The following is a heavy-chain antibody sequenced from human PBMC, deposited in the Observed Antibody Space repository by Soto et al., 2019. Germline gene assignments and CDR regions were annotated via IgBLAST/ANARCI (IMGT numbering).Heavy chain of an antibody. Sequence: QVQLVQSGAEVKKPGSSVRVSCKASGGTFSSYAISWVRQAPGQGLEWMGGIIPIFGTANYAQNFQGRVTITADESTSTAYMELISLRSEDTAVYYRARDRIAGIKDYYGRDVWGQGTTVPVSS. CDR3: ARDRIAGIKDYYGRDV. CDR1: GGTFSSYA. V-gene: IGHV1-69*01. CDR2: IIPIFGTA. J-gene: IGHJ6*02. D-gene: IGHD6-13*01.